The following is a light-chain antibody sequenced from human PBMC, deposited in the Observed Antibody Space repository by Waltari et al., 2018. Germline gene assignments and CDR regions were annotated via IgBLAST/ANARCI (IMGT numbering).Light chain of an antibody. Sequence: DIQMTQSPSSVSASVGDRVTITCRASEDVSTWLAWYQQKPGKVPQLLIFAASVLRTGVSSRFTGSGSGTDFTLTISSLEPEDFATYYCQQSNTFPLTFGGGTKVDI. CDR2: AAS. J-gene: IGKJ4*01. V-gene: IGKV1-12*01. CDR1: EDVSTW. CDR3: QQSNTFPLT.